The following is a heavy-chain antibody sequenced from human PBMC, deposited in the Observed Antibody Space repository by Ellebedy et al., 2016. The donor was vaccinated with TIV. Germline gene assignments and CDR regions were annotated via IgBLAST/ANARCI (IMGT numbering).Heavy chain of an antibody. J-gene: IGHJ4*02. Sequence: GGSLRLSCAASGFTFAAYAMHWVRQAPGKGLEWVSGISWNSGSIGYADSVKGRFTISRDNAKNSLYLQMNSLRAEDTALYYCAKDSGSTSSYYFDYWGQGTLVTVSS. V-gene: IGHV3-9*01. CDR3: AKDSGSTSSYYFDY. CDR1: GFTFAAYA. D-gene: IGHD6-19*01. CDR2: ISWNSGSI.